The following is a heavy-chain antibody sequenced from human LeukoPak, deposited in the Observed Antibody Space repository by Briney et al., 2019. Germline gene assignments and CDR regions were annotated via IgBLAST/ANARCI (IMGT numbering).Heavy chain of an antibody. V-gene: IGHV4-59*01. CDR3: ARVSSSWYALGY. Sequence: SETLSLTCTVSGGSISSYYWSWIRQPPGKGLEWIGYIYYSGSTNYNPSLKSRVTISVDTSKNQFSLKLSSVTAADTAVYYCARVSSSWYALGYWGQGTLVTVSS. CDR2: IYYSGST. J-gene: IGHJ4*02. CDR1: GGSISSYY. D-gene: IGHD6-13*01.